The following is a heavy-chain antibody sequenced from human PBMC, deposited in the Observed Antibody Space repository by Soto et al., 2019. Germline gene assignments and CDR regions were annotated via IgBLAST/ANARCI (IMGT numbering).Heavy chain of an antibody. CDR2: IYPGDSDT. D-gene: IGHD3-10*01. Sequence: GESLKISCKGSGYSFTSYWIGWVRQMPGKGLEWMGIIYPGDSDTRYSPSFQGQVTISADKSISTAYLQWSSLKASDTAMYYCVRFTPAGYYGSGSYYFGSYYYGMDVWGQGTTVTVSS. CDR1: GYSFTSYW. V-gene: IGHV5-51*01. CDR3: VRFTPAGYYGSGSYYFGSYYYGMDV. J-gene: IGHJ6*02.